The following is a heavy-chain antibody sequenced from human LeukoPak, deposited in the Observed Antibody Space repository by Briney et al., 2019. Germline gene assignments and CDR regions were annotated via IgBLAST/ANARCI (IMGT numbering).Heavy chain of an antibody. D-gene: IGHD3-22*01. CDR1: GGSISSGGYS. V-gene: IGHV4-30-2*01. J-gene: IGHJ6*02. CDR3: ARVFSDYYDSSGYSRDGPYYYGMDV. CDR2: IYHSGST. Sequence: PSQTLSLTCAVSGGSISSGGYSWSWIRQPPGKGLEWIGYIYHSGSTYYNPSLKSRVTISVDTSKNQFSLKLSSVTAADTAVYYCARVFSDYYDSSGYSRDGPYYYGMDVWGQGTTVTVSS.